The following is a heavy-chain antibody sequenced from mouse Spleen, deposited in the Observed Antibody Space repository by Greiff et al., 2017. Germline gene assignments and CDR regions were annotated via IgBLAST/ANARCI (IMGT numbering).Heavy chain of an antibody. CDR3: APITTVVATRAY. Sequence: EVKVEESGPGLVKPSQSLSLTCSVTGYSITSGYYWNWIRQFPGNKLEWMGYISYDGSNNYNPSLKNRISITRDTSKNQFFLKLNSVTTEDTATYYCAPITTVVATRAYWGQGTLVTVSA. V-gene: IGHV3-6*01. CDR2: ISYDGSN. J-gene: IGHJ3*01. CDR1: GYSITSGYY. D-gene: IGHD1-1*01.